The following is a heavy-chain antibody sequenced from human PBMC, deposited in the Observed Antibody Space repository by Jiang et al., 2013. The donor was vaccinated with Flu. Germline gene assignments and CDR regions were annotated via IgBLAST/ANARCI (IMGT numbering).Heavy chain of an antibody. J-gene: IGHJ3*02. CDR3: ARDSYDYVWGSYHKSVIDI. Sequence: KAFWRRPSAAMLSAGWRQAPGKGLSGWKDHPYPWYSKLRTEVQGRVTITADKSTSTAYMELSSLRSEDTAVYYCARDSYDYVWGSYHKSVIDIWGQGTMVTVSS. V-gene: IGHV1-69*04. CDR2: HPYPWYS. D-gene: IGHD3-16*02. CDR1: RRPSAAML.